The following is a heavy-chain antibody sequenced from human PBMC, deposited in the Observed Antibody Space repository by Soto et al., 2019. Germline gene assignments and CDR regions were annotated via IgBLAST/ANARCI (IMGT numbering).Heavy chain of an antibody. J-gene: IGHJ3*02. Sequence: EVQLVESGGGLVQPGGSLRLSCAASGFTFSSYWMTWVRQVPGKGLEWVAYINPDGSAKSYANSLKGRFTLSRDNPKNSLYLQMNSLRAEDTAVYYCAKPHTGNVAFDIWGQETMVTVSS. V-gene: IGHV3-7*01. CDR2: INPDGSAK. CDR3: AKPHTGNVAFDI. CDR1: GFTFSSYW. D-gene: IGHD4-4*01.